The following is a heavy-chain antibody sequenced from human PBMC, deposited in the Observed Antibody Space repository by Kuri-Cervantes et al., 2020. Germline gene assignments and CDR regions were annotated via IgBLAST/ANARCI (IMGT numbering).Heavy chain of an antibody. CDR1: GFTFSSYA. V-gene: IGHV3-30-3*01. Sequence: LSLTCAASGFTFSSYAMHWVRQAPGKGLEWVAVISYDGSNKHYADSVKGRFTISRDNARNSLYLEMNSLRAEDTALYYCAKDITRTFNSFDIWGQGTMVTVSS. CDR3: AKDITRTFNSFDI. J-gene: IGHJ3*02. D-gene: IGHD1-14*01. CDR2: ISYDGSNK.